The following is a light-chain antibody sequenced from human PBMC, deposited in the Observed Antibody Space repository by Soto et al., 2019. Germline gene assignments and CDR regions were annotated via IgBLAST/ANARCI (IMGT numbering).Light chain of an antibody. J-gene: IGLJ2*01. CDR2: LNSDGSH. CDR1: SGHSSYA. V-gene: IGLV4-69*01. CDR3: QTWGTGTHVV. Sequence: QLVLTQSPSASASLGASGKLTCTLSSGHSSYAISWHQQQPEKGPRYLMKLNSDGSHSKGDGIPDRFAGSSSGAEGYLTISSLQSEDEADYYCQTWGTGTHVVFGRGTKLTVL.